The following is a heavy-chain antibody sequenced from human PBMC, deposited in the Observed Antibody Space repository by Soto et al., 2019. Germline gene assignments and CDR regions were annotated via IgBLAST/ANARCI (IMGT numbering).Heavy chain of an antibody. V-gene: IGHV3-23*01. J-gene: IGHJ4*02. CDR3: AKDLGVRLQYFDWFSKIFDS. Sequence: PGGSLRLSCAASGFTFSSYAMSWVRQAPGKGLEWVSAISGSGGSTYYADSVKGRFTISRDNSKNTLYLQMNSLRAEDTAVYYCAKDLGVRLQYFDWFSKIFDSWGQGPRVPV. D-gene: IGHD3-9*01. CDR2: ISGSGGST. CDR1: GFTFSSYA.